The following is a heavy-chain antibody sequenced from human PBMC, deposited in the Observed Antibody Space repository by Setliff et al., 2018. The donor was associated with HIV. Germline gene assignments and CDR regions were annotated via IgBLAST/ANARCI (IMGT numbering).Heavy chain of an antibody. J-gene: IGHJ5*01. CDR3: ARTTYSGSYFNDS. Sequence: SETLSLTCTVSGGSISSSTYCWGWIRQPPGKGLEWIGNIHFSGSTYYNPSLKSRVTVSVDPSKNQFSLKLSSVTAADTAVYYCARTTYSGSYFNDSWGQGTLVTVSS. CDR2: IHFSGST. D-gene: IGHD1-26*01. V-gene: IGHV4-39*01. CDR1: GGSISSSTYC.